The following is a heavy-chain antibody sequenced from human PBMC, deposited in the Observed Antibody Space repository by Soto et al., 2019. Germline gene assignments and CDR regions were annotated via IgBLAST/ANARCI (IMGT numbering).Heavy chain of an antibody. Sequence: QVQLVESGGGVVQPGRSLRLSCAASGFTFSSYGMHWVRQAPGKGLEWVAVISYDGSNKYYADSVKGRFTISRDNSKNTLYLQMNSLRAEDTAVYYCAKDMGGGYDLSCQCYYYYGMTSGAKGPRSPSP. CDR2: ISYDGSNK. CDR3: AKDMGGGYDLSCQCYYYYGMTS. J-gene: IGHJ6*02. V-gene: IGHV3-30*18. CDR1: GFTFSSYG. D-gene: IGHD5-12*01.